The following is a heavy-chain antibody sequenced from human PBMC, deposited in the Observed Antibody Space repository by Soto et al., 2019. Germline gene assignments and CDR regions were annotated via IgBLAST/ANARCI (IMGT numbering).Heavy chain of an antibody. V-gene: IGHV2-5*02. Sequence: QITLKESGPTLVKPTQTLTLTCTFSGFSVSTSGVGVAWIRQPPGKALEWLALIYWDDDKRYSPFLQSRVTITKDTSKNQVVLTITNMDPVDTATYYCAHKGGRGAAMDVWGQGTTVTVSS. CDR3: AHKGGRGAAMDV. CDR1: GFSVSTSGVG. CDR2: IYWDDDK. J-gene: IGHJ6*02. D-gene: IGHD2-15*01.